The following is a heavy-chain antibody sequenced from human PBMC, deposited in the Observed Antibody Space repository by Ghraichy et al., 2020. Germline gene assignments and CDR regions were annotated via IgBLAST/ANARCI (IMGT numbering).Heavy chain of an antibody. CDR1: GFTFTTYW. Sequence: GGSLRLSCAVSGFTFTTYWMSWVRQAPGKGLEWVAHINQDGSEKWYVDSVKGRFTISRDNAKNSLHLQVNSLRVEDTAVYYCARVGDHDSSGYRWFDYWGRGTLVTVSS. D-gene: IGHD3-22*01. J-gene: IGHJ4*02. CDR2: INQDGSEK. V-gene: IGHV3-7*01. CDR3: ARVGDHDSSGYRWFDY.